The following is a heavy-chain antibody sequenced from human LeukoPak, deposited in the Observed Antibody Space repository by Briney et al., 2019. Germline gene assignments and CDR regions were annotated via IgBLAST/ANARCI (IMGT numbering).Heavy chain of an antibody. CDR1: GYSISSGYY. Sequence: SETLSLTCTVSGYSISSGYYWGWIRQPPGKGLEWIGSIYHSGSTYYNPSLKSRVTISVDTSKNQFSLKLSSVTAADTAVYYCARASWATIFGVARPYYFDYWGQGTLVTVSS. CDR3: ARASWATIFGVARPYYFDY. V-gene: IGHV4-38-2*02. J-gene: IGHJ4*02. CDR2: IYHSGST. D-gene: IGHD3-3*01.